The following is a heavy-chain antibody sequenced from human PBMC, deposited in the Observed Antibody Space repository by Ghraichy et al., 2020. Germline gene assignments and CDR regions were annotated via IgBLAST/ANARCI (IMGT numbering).Heavy chain of an antibody. CDR3: ARVSNGLEGMDV. CDR1: GGTFSSYA. CDR2: IIPILGIA. Sequence: SVKVSCKASGGTFSSYAISWVRQAPGQGLEWMGRIIPILGIANYTQKFQGRVTITADKSTSTAYMELSSLRSEDTAVYYCARVSNGLEGMDVWGQGTTVTVSS. V-gene: IGHV1-69*04. J-gene: IGHJ6*02. D-gene: IGHD4-11*01.